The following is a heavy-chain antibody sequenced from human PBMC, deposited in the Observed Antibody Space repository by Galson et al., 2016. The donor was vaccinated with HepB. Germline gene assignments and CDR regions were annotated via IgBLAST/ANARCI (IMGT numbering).Heavy chain of an antibody. Sequence: SLRLSCAASGFTFSNCWMTWLRQAPGKGLEWVANIRQDGSEKYSVDSVKGRFTISRDNAKNLLYLQMDNVRTEDTAVYYCAMTDYCRGGNCYPDPWGQGTLVTVSS. CDR1: GFTFSNCW. CDR2: IRQDGSEK. D-gene: IGHD2-15*01. V-gene: IGHV3-7*02. J-gene: IGHJ5*02. CDR3: AMTDYCRGGNCYPDP.